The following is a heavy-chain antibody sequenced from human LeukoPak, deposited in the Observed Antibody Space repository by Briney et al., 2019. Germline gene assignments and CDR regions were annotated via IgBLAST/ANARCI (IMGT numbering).Heavy chain of an antibody. CDR3: ARDKSGSSGWYSYFDY. CDR2: INPNSGDT. Sequence: ASVKLSCKASGYTFTGYYMHWVRQAPGQGLEWMGWINPNSGDTNYAQKFHGRVTMTRDTSISTAYMELSRLSSDDTAVYYCARDKSGSSGWYSYFDYWGQGTLVTVSS. V-gene: IGHV1-2*02. D-gene: IGHD6-19*01. CDR1: GYTFTGYY. J-gene: IGHJ4*02.